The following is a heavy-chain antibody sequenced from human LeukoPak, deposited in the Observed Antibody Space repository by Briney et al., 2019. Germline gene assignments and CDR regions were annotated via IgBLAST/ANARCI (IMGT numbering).Heavy chain of an antibody. CDR1: GGSISSGGYY. CDR2: INHSGSA. V-gene: IGHV4-30-2*01. CDR3: ARAKKISSGWYFYPWFDP. J-gene: IGHJ5*02. D-gene: IGHD6-19*01. Sequence: SQTLSLTCTVSGGSISSGGYYWSWIRQPPGKGLEWIGEINHSGSANYNPSLKSRVTISVDTSKNQFSLKLSSVTAADTAVYYCARAKKISSGWYFYPWFDPWGQGTLVTVSS.